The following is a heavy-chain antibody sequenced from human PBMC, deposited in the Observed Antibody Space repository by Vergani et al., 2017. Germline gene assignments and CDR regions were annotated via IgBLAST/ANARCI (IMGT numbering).Heavy chain of an antibody. CDR3: ARDGTDIFVRSRDYSHLLYY. D-gene: IGHD3-22*01. CDR2: IQKDGIDK. Sequence: QVQLVESGGGVVQPGESLRLSCAASGFPFSTYGMHWVRQAPGKGLEWVAFIQKDGIDKFYADSVRGRFTISRDNFKNTMYLQMDRLTTDDTAVYFCARDGTDIFVRSRDYSHLLYYWGQGILVTVSS. CDR1: GFPFSTYG. J-gene: IGHJ4*02. V-gene: IGHV3-30*02.